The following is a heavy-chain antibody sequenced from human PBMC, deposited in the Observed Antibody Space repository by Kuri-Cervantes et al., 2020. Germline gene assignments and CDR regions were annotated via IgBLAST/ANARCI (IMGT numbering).Heavy chain of an antibody. J-gene: IGHJ4*02. CDR3: ARGRGGRLFD. D-gene: IGHD1-26*01. Sequence: SETLSLTCTVSRGSISSRTYYWGWIRQPPGKGLEWIGNINYSGNTYYNPSLKSRVTMSVDTSENQFSLKLSSVTAADTAVYYCARGRGGRLFDWGQGILVTVSS. CDR1: RGSISSRTYY. V-gene: IGHV4-39*01. CDR2: INYSGNT.